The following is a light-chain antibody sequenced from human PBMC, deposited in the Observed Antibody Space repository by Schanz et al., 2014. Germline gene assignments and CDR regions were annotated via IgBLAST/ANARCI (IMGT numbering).Light chain of an antibody. CDR2: AAS. Sequence: DIQMTQSPSSLSASVGDRVTITCRASQGVGNYLAWYQQNPGKVPKLLIYAASTLQSEIPSRFSGSGYGTDFTLTISSLQTDDVVPSYCQQTYSTVWTFGHGTKVDIK. CDR3: QQTYSTVWT. CDR1: QGVGNY. V-gene: IGKV1-27*01. J-gene: IGKJ1*01.